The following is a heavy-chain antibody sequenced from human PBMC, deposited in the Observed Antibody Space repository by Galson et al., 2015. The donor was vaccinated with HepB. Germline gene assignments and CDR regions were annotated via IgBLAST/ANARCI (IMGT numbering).Heavy chain of an antibody. CDR1: GGTFSSYA. D-gene: IGHD6-6*01. CDR2: IIPIFGTA. CDR3: ARGGVIAARRPATHFDY. V-gene: IGHV1-69*13. Sequence: SVKVSCKASGGTFSSYAISWVRQAPGQGLEWMGGIIPIFGTANYAQKFQGRVTITADESTSTAYMELSSLRSEDTAVYYCARGGVIAARRPATHFDYWGQGTLVTVSS. J-gene: IGHJ4*02.